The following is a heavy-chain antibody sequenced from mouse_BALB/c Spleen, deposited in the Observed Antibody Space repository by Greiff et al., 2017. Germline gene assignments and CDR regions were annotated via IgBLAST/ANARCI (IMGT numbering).Heavy chain of an antibody. D-gene: IGHD2-1*01. V-gene: IGHV1-26*01. Sequence: EVQLQQSGPELVKPGASVKISCKASGYSFTGYYMHWVKQSHVKSLEWIGRINPYNGATSYNQNFKDKASLTVDKSSSTAYMELHSLTSEDSAVYYCARSRDGNYDWYFDVWGAGTTVTVSS. CDR2: INPYNGAT. CDR3: ARSRDGNYDWYFDV. J-gene: IGHJ1*01. CDR1: GYSFTGYY.